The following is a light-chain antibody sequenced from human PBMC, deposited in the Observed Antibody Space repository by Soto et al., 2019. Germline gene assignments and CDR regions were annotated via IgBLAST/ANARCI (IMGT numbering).Light chain of an antibody. CDR2: SAS. J-gene: IGKJ1*01. CDR1: QSVSRN. Sequence: EIVLTQSPGILSLSPGERATLSCRASQSVSRNLAWYRQTPGQAPRLLIYSASTRATDTPARFSGGGSGTDFNLTISRVEPADFAVYYCQQYGSSFATFGQGTQV. V-gene: IGKV3-20*01. CDR3: QQYGSSFAT.